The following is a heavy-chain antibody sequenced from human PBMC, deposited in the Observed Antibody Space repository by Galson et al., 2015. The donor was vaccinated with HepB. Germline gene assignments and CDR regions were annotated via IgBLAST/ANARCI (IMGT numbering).Heavy chain of an antibody. CDR2: ISYDGSNK. V-gene: IGHV3-30*03. Sequence: SLRLSCAASGFTFSSYGMHWVRQAPGKGLEWVAVISYDGSNKYYADSVKGRFTISRDNPKNTLYLQMNSLRAEDTAVYYCATVPYCGGDCYRFDYWGQGTLVTVSS. D-gene: IGHD2-21*02. J-gene: IGHJ4*02. CDR1: GFTFSSYG. CDR3: ATVPYCGGDCYRFDY.